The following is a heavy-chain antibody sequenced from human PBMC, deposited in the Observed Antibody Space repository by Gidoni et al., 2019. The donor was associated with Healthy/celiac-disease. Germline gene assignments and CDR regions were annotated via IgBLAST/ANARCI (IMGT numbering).Heavy chain of an antibody. J-gene: IGHJ1*01. CDR2: IYSGGST. D-gene: IGHD2-2*01. Sequence: EVPLVESGGGFIQPGGSLRLSCAASGFTVSSTYMSWVRQAPGKGLEWVSVIYSGGSTYYADSVKGRFTISRDNSKNTLYLQMNSLRAEDTAVYYCASNLSQRKYFQHWGQGTLVTVSS. CDR3: ASNLSQRKYFQH. V-gene: IGHV3-53*01. CDR1: GFTVSSTY.